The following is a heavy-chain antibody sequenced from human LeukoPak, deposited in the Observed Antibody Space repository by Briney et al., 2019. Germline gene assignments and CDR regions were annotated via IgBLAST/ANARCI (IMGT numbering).Heavy chain of an antibody. D-gene: IGHD3-10*01. CDR2: INHSGSI. Sequence: SETLSLTCAVYGGSFSGYYWSWIRQPPGKGLEWIGEINHSGSINYNPSLKSRVTISVDTSKNQFSLKLSSVTAADTAVYYCARASLYGSGKGYFDYWGQGTLVTVSS. J-gene: IGHJ4*02. CDR3: ARASLYGSGKGYFDY. V-gene: IGHV4-34*01. CDR1: GGSFSGYY.